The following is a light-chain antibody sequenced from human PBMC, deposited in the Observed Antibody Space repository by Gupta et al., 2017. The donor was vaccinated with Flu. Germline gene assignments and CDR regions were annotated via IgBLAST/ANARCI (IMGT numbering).Light chain of an antibody. J-gene: IGLJ3*02. CDR1: SSDVGGYKY. CDR3: SSYAGSNNWL. V-gene: IGLV2-8*01. Sequence: SSDVGGYKYVSWYQQHPGKAHKLMIYEVSKRPSGVPDRFSGSKSGNTASLTVSGLQAEDEADYYCSSYAGSNNWLFGGGTELTVL. CDR2: EVS.